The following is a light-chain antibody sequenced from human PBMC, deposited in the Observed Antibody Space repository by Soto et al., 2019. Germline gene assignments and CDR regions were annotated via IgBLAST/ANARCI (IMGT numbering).Light chain of an antibody. Sequence: QSVLTQPASVSGSPGQSITISCTGTSIDVGSYNLVSWYQQHPGKAPKLMIYEGSKRPSGVSNRFSGSKSGNTASLTISGLQAEDEADYYCSSYAGSNYVFGTGTKVTVL. CDR2: EGS. V-gene: IGLV2-23*01. J-gene: IGLJ1*01. CDR1: SIDVGSYNL. CDR3: SSYAGSNYV.